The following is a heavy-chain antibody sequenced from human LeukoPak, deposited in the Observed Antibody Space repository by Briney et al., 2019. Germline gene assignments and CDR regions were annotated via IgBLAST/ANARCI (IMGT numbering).Heavy chain of an antibody. CDR2: INPSGGST. J-gene: IGHJ6*02. CDR1: GYTFTSYY. Sequence: GASVKVSCKASGYTFTSYYMHWLRQAPGQGLEWMGIINPSGGSTTYAQKFQGRVTMTRNTSISTAYMELSSLRSEDTAVYYCARRAAAGTGIAYYYYGMDVWGQGTTVTVSS. CDR3: ARRAAAGTGIAYYYYGMDV. V-gene: IGHV1-46*01. D-gene: IGHD6-13*01.